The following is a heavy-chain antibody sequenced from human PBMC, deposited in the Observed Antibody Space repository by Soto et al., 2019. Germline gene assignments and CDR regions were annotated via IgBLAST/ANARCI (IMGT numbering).Heavy chain of an antibody. D-gene: IGHD1-20*01. CDR3: TTHPNYNWHDAGWFDS. CDR1: GGSISDTNW. CDR2: IYHRGNT. V-gene: IGHV4-4*02. Sequence: QVQLQESGPGLVKPSGTLSLTCAVSGGSISDTNWWTWVRQPPGKGLEWIGEIYHRGNTNYNPSLKSRVTISLDKSKNQFSLNLNSVTVADTAVYYCTTHPNYNWHDAGWFDSWGQGTLVIVSS. J-gene: IGHJ5*01.